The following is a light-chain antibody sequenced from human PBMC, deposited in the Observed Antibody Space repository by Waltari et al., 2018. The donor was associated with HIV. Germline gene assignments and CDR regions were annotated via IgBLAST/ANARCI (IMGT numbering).Light chain of an antibody. Sequence: VTISCTGSSSNIGAGYDVHWYQQLPGTAPKLLIYGNSNRPSGVPDRFSGSKSGTSASLAITGLQAEDEADYYCQSYDSSLSGYVVFGGGTKLTVL. CDR2: GNS. V-gene: IGLV1-40*01. CDR3: QSYDSSLSGYVV. J-gene: IGLJ2*01. CDR1: SSNIGAGYD.